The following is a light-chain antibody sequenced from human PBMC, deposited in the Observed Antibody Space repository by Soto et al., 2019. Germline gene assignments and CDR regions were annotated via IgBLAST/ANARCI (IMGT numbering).Light chain of an antibody. CDR1: SSDVGGYNY. V-gene: IGLV2-11*01. CDR2: DVS. J-gene: IGLJ1*01. Sequence: QSALTQPRSVSGAPGQSVTISCTGTSSDVGGYNYVSWYQQHPGKAPKLMIYDVSKRPSGVPDRFSGSKSGNPASLTLSGLQAEDEADYYCCSYAGSYVFGTGTKVTVL. CDR3: CSYAGSYV.